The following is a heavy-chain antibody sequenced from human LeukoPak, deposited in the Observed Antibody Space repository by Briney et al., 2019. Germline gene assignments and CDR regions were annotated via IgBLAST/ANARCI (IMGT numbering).Heavy chain of an antibody. CDR2: IKSKTDGGTT. CDR1: GFTFSNAW. D-gene: IGHD4-23*01. CDR3: TTDYGGNSGFDY. Sequence: GGSLRLSCAASGFTFSNAWMSWVRQAPGKGLEWVGRIKSKTDGGTTDYAAPVKGRFTISRDDSKNTLYLQMNSLKTEDTAVYYCTTDYGGNSGFDYWGQGTLVTASS. V-gene: IGHV3-15*01. J-gene: IGHJ4*02.